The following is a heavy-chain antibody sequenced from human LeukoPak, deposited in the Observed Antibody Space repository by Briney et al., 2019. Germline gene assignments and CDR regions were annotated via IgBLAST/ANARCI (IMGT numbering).Heavy chain of an antibody. D-gene: IGHD3-22*01. CDR1: GGAIISYY. CDR2: IYPTGNT. V-gene: IGHV4-4*07. Sequence: PSETLSLTCGASGGAIISYYWSWIRQPAGKGPEWIGRIYPTGNTDYNPSLMTRVTMSTDLSKKQFSLRLRSVTAADTAVYYCARLKFYDSTGYSPGYYMDVWGKGTAVTVSS. CDR3: ARLKFYDSTGYSPGYYMDV. J-gene: IGHJ6*03.